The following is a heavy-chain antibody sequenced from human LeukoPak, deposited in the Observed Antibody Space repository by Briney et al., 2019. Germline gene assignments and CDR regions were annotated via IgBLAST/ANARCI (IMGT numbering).Heavy chain of an antibody. J-gene: IGHJ5*02. CDR2: IYYSGST. Sequence: SETLSLTCTVSGGSLSSYYWSWIRQPPGKGLEWIGYIYYSGSTNYNPSLKSRVTISVDTSKNQFSLKLSSVTAADTAVYYCARHLSTYYDPWGQGTLVTVSS. CDR3: ARHLSTYYDP. V-gene: IGHV4-59*01. CDR1: GGSLSSYY. D-gene: IGHD3-10*01.